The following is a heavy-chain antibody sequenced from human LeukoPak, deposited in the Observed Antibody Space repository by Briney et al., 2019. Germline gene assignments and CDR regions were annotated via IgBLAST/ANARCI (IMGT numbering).Heavy chain of an antibody. Sequence: SETLSLTCTVSGGSISSGGYYWSWIRQHPGKGLEWIGYIYYSGSTYYNPSLRSRVTISVDTSKNQFSLKLSSVTAADTAVYYCAKPGTAGVAPNRHFDYWGQGTLVTVSS. J-gene: IGHJ4*02. CDR3: AKPGTAGVAPNRHFDY. V-gene: IGHV4-31*03. CDR2: IYYSGST. D-gene: IGHD2-2*01. CDR1: GGSISSGGYY.